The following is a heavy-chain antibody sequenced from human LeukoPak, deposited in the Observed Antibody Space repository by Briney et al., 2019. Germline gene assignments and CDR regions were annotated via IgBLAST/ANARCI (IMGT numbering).Heavy chain of an antibody. J-gene: IGHJ5*02. V-gene: IGHV3-21*01. CDR1: GFTFSSYS. CDR3: ARDDPSITMVRGATISGFDP. CDR2: ISSSSSYI. D-gene: IGHD3-10*01. Sequence: GGSLRLSCAASGFTFSSYSMNWVRQAPGKGLEWVSSISSSSSYIYYADSVKGRFTISRDNAKNSLYLQMNSLRAEDTAVYYCARDDPSITMVRGATISGFDPWGQGTLVTVSS.